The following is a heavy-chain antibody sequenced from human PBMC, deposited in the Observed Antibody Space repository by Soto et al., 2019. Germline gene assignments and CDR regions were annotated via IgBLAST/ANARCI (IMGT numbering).Heavy chain of an antibody. V-gene: IGHV4-34*01. D-gene: IGHD6-13*01. Sequence: ETLSLTCAVYGGSFSGYYWSWIRQPPGKGLEWIGEINHSGSTNYNPSLKSRVTISVDTSKNQFSLKLSSVTAADTAVYYCARGRGTAAGSGYYGMDVWGQGTTVTVSS. CDR3: ARGRGTAAGSGYYGMDV. CDR2: INHSGST. J-gene: IGHJ6*02. CDR1: GGSFSGYY.